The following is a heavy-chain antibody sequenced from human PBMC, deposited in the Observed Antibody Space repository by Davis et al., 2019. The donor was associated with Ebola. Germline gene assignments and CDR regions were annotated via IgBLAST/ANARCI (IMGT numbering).Heavy chain of an antibody. CDR2: INTYSGGT. CDR3: ARPDSSGWPYFHY. D-gene: IGHD6-19*01. J-gene: IGHJ4*02. V-gene: IGHV1-2*02. CDR1: GHTFTGYY. Sequence: ASVKVSCKASGHTFTGYYMHWVRQAPGQGLEWMGWINTYSGGTNYAQKFQGRVTMTRDTSINTAYMQLTRLTSDDTAVYYCARPDSSGWPYFHYWGQGTLVTVSS.